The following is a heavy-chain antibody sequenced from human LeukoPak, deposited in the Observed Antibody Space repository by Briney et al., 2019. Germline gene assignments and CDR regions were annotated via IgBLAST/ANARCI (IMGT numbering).Heavy chain of an antibody. CDR3: ASISGGDDSSGYYLFDY. J-gene: IGHJ4*02. V-gene: IGHV3-21*01. CDR1: GFTFSSYS. Sequence: GGSLRLSCAASGFTFSSYSMNWVRQAPGKGLEWVSSISSSSSYIYYADSVKGRFTISRDNAKNSPYLQMDSLRAEDTAVYYCASISGGDDSSGYYLFDYWGQGTLVTVSS. D-gene: IGHD3-22*01. CDR2: ISSSSSYI.